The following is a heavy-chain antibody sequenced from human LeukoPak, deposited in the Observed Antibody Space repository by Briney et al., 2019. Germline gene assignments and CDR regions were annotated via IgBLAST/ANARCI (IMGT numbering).Heavy chain of an antibody. V-gene: IGHV4-39*07. CDR3: GKDTNDAFDI. CDR2: IYHSGST. Sequence: PSETLSLTCTVSGGSISSSSYYWGWIRQPPGKGLEWIGSIYHSGSTYYNPSLKSRVTIAVDTSKNQFSLKLSSVTAADTAVYYCGKDTNDAFDIWGQGTMVTVSS. CDR1: GGSISSSSYY. J-gene: IGHJ3*02. D-gene: IGHD2-8*01.